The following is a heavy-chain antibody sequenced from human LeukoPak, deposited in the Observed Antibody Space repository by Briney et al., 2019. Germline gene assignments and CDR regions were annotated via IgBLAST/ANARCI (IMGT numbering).Heavy chain of an antibody. D-gene: IGHD1-14*01. CDR2: IWYNGSKK. CDR3: ARHGPTKSFRANFDY. Sequence: GGSLRLSCAASGFTFSDHGMHWVRQAPGKGLEWVAIIWYNGSKKYYAESVKGRFTISRDNSKNTLYLQMSSLRAEDTAVYYCARHGPTKSFRANFDYWGQGTLVTVSS. V-gene: IGHV3-33*01. CDR1: GFTFSDHG. J-gene: IGHJ4*02.